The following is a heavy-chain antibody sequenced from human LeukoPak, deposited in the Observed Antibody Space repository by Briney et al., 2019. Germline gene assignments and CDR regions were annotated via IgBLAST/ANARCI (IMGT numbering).Heavy chain of an antibody. J-gene: IGHJ4*02. CDR1: GDSVSSNSAA. CDR3: AREPLFSSSWYNLYYSDY. V-gene: IGHV6-1*01. CDR2: TYYRSKWYN. Sequence: SQTLSLTCAISGDSVSSNSAAWNWIRQSPSRGLEWLGRTYYRSKWYNDYAVSVKSRITINPDTSKNQFSLQLNSVTPEDTAVYYCAREPLFSSSWYNLYYSDYWGQGTLVTVSS. D-gene: IGHD6-13*01.